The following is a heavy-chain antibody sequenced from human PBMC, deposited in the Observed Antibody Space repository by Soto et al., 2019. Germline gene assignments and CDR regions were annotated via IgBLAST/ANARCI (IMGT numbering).Heavy chain of an antibody. D-gene: IGHD1-26*01. CDR2: IKQDGSEK. J-gene: IGHJ4*02. CDR1: GFTFSSYW. CDR3: ARLPKGSYFDY. Sequence: GGSLRPSCAASGFTFSSYWMSWVRQAPGKGLEWVANIKQDGSEKYYVDSVKGRFTISRDNAKNSLYLQMNSLRAEDTAVYYCARLPKGSYFDYWGQGTLVTVSS. V-gene: IGHV3-7*01.